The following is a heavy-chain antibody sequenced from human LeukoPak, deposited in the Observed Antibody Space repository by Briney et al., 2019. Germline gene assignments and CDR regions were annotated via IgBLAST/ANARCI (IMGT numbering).Heavy chain of an antibody. CDR2: IYQSGST. V-gene: IGHV4-30-2*01. CDR1: GGSISSAGYS. J-gene: IGHJ4*02. D-gene: IGHD6-13*01. CDR3: ARIAEPLYYFDY. Sequence: PSQTLSLTCAVSGGSISSAGYSWSWIRQPPGKGLEWIGYIYQSGSTYYNPSLKSRVTISVDRSKNQFSLKLSSVTAADTAVYYCARIAEPLYYFDYWGQGTLVTGSS.